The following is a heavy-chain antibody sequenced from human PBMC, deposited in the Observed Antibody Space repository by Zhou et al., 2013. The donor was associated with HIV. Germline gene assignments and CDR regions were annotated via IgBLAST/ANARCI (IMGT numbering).Heavy chain of an antibody. V-gene: IGHV1-2*02. CDR1: GYTFTGYY. CDR2: INPNSGGT. D-gene: IGHD3-10*01. CDR3: ARARYYYGSGSYYPFDY. J-gene: IGHJ4*02. Sequence: QVQLVQSGAEVRKPGASVQVSCKTSGYTFTGYYMHWVRQAPGQGLEWMGWINPNSGGTNYAQKFQGRVTMTRDTSISTAYMELSRLRSDDTAVYYCARARYYYGSGSYYPFDYWGQGTLVTVSS.